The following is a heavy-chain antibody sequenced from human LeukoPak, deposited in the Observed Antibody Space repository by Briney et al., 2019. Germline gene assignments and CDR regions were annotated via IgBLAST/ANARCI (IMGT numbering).Heavy chain of an antibody. Sequence: GASVKVSCRASGYTFTAYYMHWVRQAPGQGLEWMGWINPNSGGTNYAQKFQGRVTMTRDTSISTAYMELSRLKSDDTAVYYCARGYSSSWVWFDPWGQGTLVTVSS. V-gene: IGHV1-2*02. CDR3: ARGYSSSWVWFDP. D-gene: IGHD6-13*01. CDR2: INPNSGGT. J-gene: IGHJ5*02. CDR1: GYTFTAYY.